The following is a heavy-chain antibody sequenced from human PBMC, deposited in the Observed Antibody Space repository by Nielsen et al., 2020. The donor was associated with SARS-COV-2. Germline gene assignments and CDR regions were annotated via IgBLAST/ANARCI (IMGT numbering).Heavy chain of an antibody. J-gene: IGHJ4*02. CDR3: ARAKYSGSYRYYFDY. V-gene: IGHV4-30-4*01. Sequence: LRLSCTVSGGSISSGGYYWSWIRQPPGKGLEWIGYIYYSGSTYYNPSLKSRVTISVDTSKNQFSLKLSSVTAADTAVYYCARAKYSGSYRYYFDYWGQGTLVTVSS. CDR2: IYYSGST. CDR1: GGSISSGGYY. D-gene: IGHD1-26*01.